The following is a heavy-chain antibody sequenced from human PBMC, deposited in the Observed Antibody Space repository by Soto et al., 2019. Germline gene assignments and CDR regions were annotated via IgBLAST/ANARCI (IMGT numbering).Heavy chain of an antibody. CDR3: ARSRGGYDWIDY. Sequence: SETLSLTCTVSGGSISSYYWSWIRQPPGKGLEWIGYIYYSGSTNYNPSLKSRVTISVDTSKNQFSLKLSSVTAADTAVYYCARSRGGYDWIDYWGQGTLVTVS. D-gene: IGHD5-12*01. CDR2: IYYSGST. CDR1: GGSISSYY. V-gene: IGHV4-59*08. J-gene: IGHJ4*02.